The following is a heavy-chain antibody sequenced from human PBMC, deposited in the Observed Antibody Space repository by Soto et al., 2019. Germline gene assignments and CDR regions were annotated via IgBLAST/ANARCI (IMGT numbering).Heavy chain of an antibody. CDR3: ARHKRDLRFVEWSYYFDY. J-gene: IGHJ4*02. CDR1: GFTFSSYA. Sequence: QVQLVESGGGVVQPGRSLRLSCAASGFTFSSYAIHWVRQAPGKGLEWVALISYDGSNKYYADSVKGRFTISRDNSKNTLYLQTNSLRAEDTAVYYCARHKRDLRFVEWSYYFDYWGQGTLVTVSS. CDR2: ISYDGSNK. V-gene: IGHV3-30-3*01. D-gene: IGHD3-3*01.